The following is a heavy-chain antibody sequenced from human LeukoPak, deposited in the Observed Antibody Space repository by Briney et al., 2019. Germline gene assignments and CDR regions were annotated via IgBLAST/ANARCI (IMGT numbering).Heavy chain of an antibody. J-gene: IGHJ6*03. V-gene: IGHV4-59*01. CDR2: IYYSGST. D-gene: IGHD1-26*01. CDR3: ARGGRRGYYMDV. CDR1: GGSFSGYY. Sequence: SETLSLTCAVYGGSFSGYYWSWIRQPPGKGPECIGYIYYSGSTDYNPSLKSRVTISVDTSKNQFSLKLSSVTAADTAVYYCARGGRRGYYMDVWGKGTTVIISS.